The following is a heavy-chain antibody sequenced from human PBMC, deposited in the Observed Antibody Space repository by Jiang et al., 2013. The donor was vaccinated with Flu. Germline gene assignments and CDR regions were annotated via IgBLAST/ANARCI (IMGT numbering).Heavy chain of an antibody. D-gene: IGHD5-12*01. CDR2: INPNSGGT. Sequence: SVKVSCKASGYTFTGYYMHWVRQAPGQGLEWMGRINPNSGGTNYAQKFQGRVTMTRDTSISTAYMELSRLRSDDTAVYYCARAYSGYDSGYYYYYYGMDVWGQGTTVTVSS. CDR3: ARAYSGYDSGYYYYYYGMDV. CDR1: GYTFTGYY. J-gene: IGHJ6*02. V-gene: IGHV1-2*06.